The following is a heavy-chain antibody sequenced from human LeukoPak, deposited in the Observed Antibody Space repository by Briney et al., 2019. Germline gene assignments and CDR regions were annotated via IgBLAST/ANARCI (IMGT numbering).Heavy chain of an antibody. J-gene: IGHJ5*02. CDR1: GDSISSGDYY. Sequence: SETLSLTCTVSGDSISSGDYYWSWIRQPAGKGLEWIGRISSSGSTNYNPSLKSRVTISVDTSKNQFSLKLSSVTAADTAVYYCARDGGGVLRYFDWFRGDIWFDPWGQGTLVTVSS. CDR2: ISSSGST. CDR3: ARDGGGVLRYFDWFRGDIWFDP. V-gene: IGHV4-61*02. D-gene: IGHD3-9*01.